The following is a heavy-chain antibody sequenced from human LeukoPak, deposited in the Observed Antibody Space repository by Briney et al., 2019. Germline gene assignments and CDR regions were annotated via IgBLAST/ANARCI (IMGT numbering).Heavy chain of an antibody. CDR2: IKQVGSEK. CDR3: ARDTRYCSGGSCYQVY. D-gene: IGHD2-15*01. J-gene: IGHJ4*02. V-gene: IGHV3-7*01. CDR1: GFTFSSYW. Sequence: PGGSLRLSCAASGFTFSSYWMSWVRQAPGKGLEWVANIKQVGSEKYHVDSVKGRFTISRDNAKNSLYLQMNSQRAEDTAVYYCARDTRYCSGGSCYQVYWGQGTLVTVSS.